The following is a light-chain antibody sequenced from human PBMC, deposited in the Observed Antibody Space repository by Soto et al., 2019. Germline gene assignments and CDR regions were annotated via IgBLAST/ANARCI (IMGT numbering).Light chain of an antibody. J-gene: IGKJ2*01. CDR1: QSVSSY. Sequence: EIVLTQSPATLSLSPGERATLSCRASQSVSSYLAWYQQKPGQAPRLLIYDASNRATGIPARFSVSGSGTDFPLTISSLEPEDFAVYYCQQRSNWPPYTFGQGTKLEIK. CDR2: DAS. CDR3: QQRSNWPPYT. V-gene: IGKV3-11*01.